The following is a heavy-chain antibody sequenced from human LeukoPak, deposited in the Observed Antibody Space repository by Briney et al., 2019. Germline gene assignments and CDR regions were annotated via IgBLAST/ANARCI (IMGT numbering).Heavy chain of an antibody. V-gene: IGHV4-4*07. J-gene: IGHJ6*03. CDR3: ARDKSGYYNDYYYYYMGV. Sequence: SETLSLTCTVSGGSISSYYWRWIRQPAGKGLEWIGRIYTSGSTNYNPSLKSRVTMSVDTSKNQFSLKLSSVTAADTAVYYCARDKSGYYNDYYYYYMGVWRKGTTVTVSS. CDR2: IYTSGST. CDR1: GGSISSYY. D-gene: IGHD3-3*01.